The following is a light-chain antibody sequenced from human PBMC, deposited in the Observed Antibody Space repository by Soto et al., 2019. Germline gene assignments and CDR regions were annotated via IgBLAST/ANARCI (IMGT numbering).Light chain of an antibody. J-gene: IGKJ5*01. CDR3: QQYDSSPPIT. CDR1: QSISSY. Sequence: DIQMPQSPSSLSASVGDRVTITCRASQSISSYLNWYQQKPGKAPKLLIYAAYSLQSGVPSRFSGSGSGTDFTLTISGLEPEDFAVYYCQQYDSSPPITFGQGTRLEIK. CDR2: AAY. V-gene: IGKV1-39*01.